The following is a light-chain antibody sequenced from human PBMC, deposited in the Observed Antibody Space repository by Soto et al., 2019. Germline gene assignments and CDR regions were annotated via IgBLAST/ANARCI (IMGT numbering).Light chain of an antibody. Sequence: EIVLTQSPGTLSLSPGERATLSCRASQSVSSSYLAWYQQKPGQAPRRLIYGASSRATGIPDGFSGSGSGTDFTLTLGRLEPEDFAVYYCQQYGSSPWTFGQGTKVEIK. CDR2: GAS. CDR3: QQYGSSPWT. J-gene: IGKJ1*01. V-gene: IGKV3-20*01. CDR1: QSVSSSY.